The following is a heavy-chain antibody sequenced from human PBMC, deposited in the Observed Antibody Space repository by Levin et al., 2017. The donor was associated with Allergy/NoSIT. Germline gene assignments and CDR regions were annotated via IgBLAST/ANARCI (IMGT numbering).Heavy chain of an antibody. V-gene: IGHV4-59*01. J-gene: IGHJ5*02. CDR3: ARSPRYCSSTSCYLEGWFDP. D-gene: IGHD2-2*01. Sequence: SETLSLTCTVSGGSISSYYWSWIRQPPGKGLEWIGYIYYSGSTNYNPSLKSRVTISVDTSKNQFSLKLSSVTAADTAVYYCARSPRYCSSTSCYLEGWFDPWGQGTLVTVSS. CDR1: GGSISSYY. CDR2: IYYSGST.